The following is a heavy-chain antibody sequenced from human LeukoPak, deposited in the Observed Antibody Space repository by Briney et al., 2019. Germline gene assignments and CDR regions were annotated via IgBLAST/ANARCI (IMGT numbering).Heavy chain of an antibody. CDR3: ARDLVRGYSYGYALDY. D-gene: IGHD5-18*01. CDR1: GFIFKKYW. Sequence: GGSLRLSCAASGFIFKKYWMNWVRQAPGKGLEWVSSISSSSSYIYYADSVKGRFTISRDNAKNSLYLQMNSLRAEDTAVYYCARDLVRGYSYGYALDYWGQGTLVTVSS. CDR2: ISSSSSYI. V-gene: IGHV3-21*01. J-gene: IGHJ4*02.